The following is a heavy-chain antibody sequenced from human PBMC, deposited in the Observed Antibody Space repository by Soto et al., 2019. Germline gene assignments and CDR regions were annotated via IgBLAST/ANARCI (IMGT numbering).Heavy chain of an antibody. CDR2: ISTTGSTI. V-gene: IGHV3-48*01. Sequence: GGSLRLSCAASGFTFSTYSMNWVRQAPGKGLEWVSYISTTGSTIYYADSVKGRFTISRDNAKNSLYLQMTSLRAEDTAVYYCARYKGYCSGGSCYYYYDMDVWGKGTSVTVSS. CDR3: ARYKGYCSGGSCYYYYDMDV. D-gene: IGHD2-15*01. CDR1: GFTFSTYS. J-gene: IGHJ6*03.